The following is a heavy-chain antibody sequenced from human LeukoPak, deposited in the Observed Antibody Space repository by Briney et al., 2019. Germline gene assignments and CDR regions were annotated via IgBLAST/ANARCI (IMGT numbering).Heavy chain of an antibody. CDR3: ARQRYYDSSGQFDP. D-gene: IGHD3-22*01. Sequence: GESLKISCKGSGYSFTTYWIGWVRQMPGKGLEWMGIIYPGDSDIRYSPSFQGQVTISADKSISTAYLQWSSLKASDTAMYYCARQRYYDSSGQFDPWGQGTLVTVSS. J-gene: IGHJ5*02. CDR2: IYPGDSDI. CDR1: GYSFTTYW. V-gene: IGHV5-51*01.